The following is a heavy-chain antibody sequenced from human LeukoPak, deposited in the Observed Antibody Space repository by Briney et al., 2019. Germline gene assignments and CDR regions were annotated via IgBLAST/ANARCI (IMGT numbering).Heavy chain of an antibody. Sequence: GGSLRLSCAASGLSFSTYSMNWVRQAPGKGLEWVSSISSSIYIYYADSVKGRFTISRDNAKNSLYLQMNSLRAEDTAVYYCARDLSGYSYVEGSDWGQGTLVTVSS. CDR2: ISSSIYI. CDR3: ARDLSGYSYVEGSD. J-gene: IGHJ4*02. D-gene: IGHD5-18*01. V-gene: IGHV3-21*04. CDR1: GLSFSTYS.